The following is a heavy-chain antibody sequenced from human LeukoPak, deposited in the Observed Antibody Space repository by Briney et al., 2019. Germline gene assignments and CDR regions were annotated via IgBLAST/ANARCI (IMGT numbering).Heavy chain of an antibody. J-gene: IGHJ4*02. CDR1: GDSVSSNSAA. CDR2: TYYRSKWYN. Sequence: SQTLSLTCVISGDSVSSNSAAWNWIRQSPSRGLEWLGRTYYRSKWYNDYAVSVKSRITINPDTSKNQFSLQLRSVTAADTAVYYCARRADVRGAAGTKIDYWGQGTLVTVSS. CDR3: ARRADVRGAAGTKIDY. V-gene: IGHV6-1*01. D-gene: IGHD6-13*01.